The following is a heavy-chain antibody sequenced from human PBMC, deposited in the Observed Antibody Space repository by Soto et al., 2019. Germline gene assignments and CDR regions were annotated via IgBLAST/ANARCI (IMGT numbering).Heavy chain of an antibody. V-gene: IGHV1-69*01. D-gene: IGHD1-1*01. CDR3: ATGSFTSTGGRIGYHYNAMDV. J-gene: IGHJ6*02. Sequence: SGGTFSSHSINWVRQAPGQGLEWMGGIIPIFGPANFAKKFQGRVTITADESTTTAYMELSSLTSEDTAVYYCATGSFTSTGGRIGYHYNAMDVWGQGTTVTVSS. CDR1: GGTFSSHS. CDR2: IIPIFGPA.